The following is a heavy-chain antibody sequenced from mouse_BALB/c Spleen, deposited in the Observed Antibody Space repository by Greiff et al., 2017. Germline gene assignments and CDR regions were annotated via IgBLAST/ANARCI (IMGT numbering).Heavy chain of an antibody. CDR1: GYTFTSYT. CDR2: INPSSGYT. Sequence: QVQLQQSAAELARPGASVKMSCKASGYTFTSYTMHWVKQRPGQGLEWIGYINPSSGYTEYNQKFKDKTTLTADKSSSTAYMQLSSLTSEDSAVYYCARSGGNYDYAMDYWGQGTSVTVSS. CDR3: ARSGGNYDYAMDY. D-gene: IGHD2-1*01. J-gene: IGHJ4*01. V-gene: IGHV1-4*02.